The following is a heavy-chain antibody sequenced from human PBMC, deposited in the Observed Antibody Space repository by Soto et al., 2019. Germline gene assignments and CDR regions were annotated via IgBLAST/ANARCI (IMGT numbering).Heavy chain of an antibody. CDR2: ISYDGSNK. D-gene: IGHD3-22*01. V-gene: IGHV3-30*18. J-gene: IGHJ4*02. CDR3: AKDVVYYDSSGYSGPIDY. Sequence: QVQLVESGGGVVQPGRSLRLSRAASGFTFSSYGMHWVRQAPGKGLEWVAVISYDGSNKYYADSVKGRFTISRDNSKNPLYLQMNSLRAEDTAVYYCAKDVVYYDSSGYSGPIDYWGQGTLVTVSS. CDR1: GFTFSSYG.